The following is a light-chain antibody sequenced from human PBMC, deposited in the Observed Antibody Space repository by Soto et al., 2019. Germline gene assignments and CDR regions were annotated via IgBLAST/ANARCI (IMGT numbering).Light chain of an antibody. J-gene: IGKJ4*01. CDR2: WAS. V-gene: IGKV4-1*01. CDR3: QQYYSAPRLLT. Sequence: DIVMTQSPVSLAASLGERATINCKSSQSVFSSYNNKNHLAWYPQKPGQPPKLLLYWASTRDSAVPDRFSGSGSGTDFSLTISSLQAEDVAVYYCQQYYSAPRLLTFGGGTKVEIK. CDR1: QSVFSSYNNKNH.